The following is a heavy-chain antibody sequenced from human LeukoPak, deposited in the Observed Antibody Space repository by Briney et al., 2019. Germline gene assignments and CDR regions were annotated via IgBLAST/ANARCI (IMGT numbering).Heavy chain of an antibody. J-gene: IGHJ3*02. Sequence: GGSLRLSCAASGFTFSSYDMNWVRQAPGKGLEWVSYISSSGRPIYYADSVKGRFIISRDNAYNSLYLQMNSLRAEDTAIYYCARRGQVAAFDIWGQGTMVTVSS. CDR1: GFTFSSYD. CDR2: ISSSGRPI. D-gene: IGHD2-15*01. CDR3: ARRGQVAAFDI. V-gene: IGHV3-48*03.